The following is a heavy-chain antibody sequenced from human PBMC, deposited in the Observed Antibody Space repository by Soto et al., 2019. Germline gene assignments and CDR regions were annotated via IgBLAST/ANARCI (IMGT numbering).Heavy chain of an antibody. Sequence: PSETLSLTCTASGGSISSYYWSWIRQPPGKGLEWIGYIYYSGSTNYNPSLKSRVTISVDTSKNQFSLKLSSVTAADTAVYYCASRGYSYGFDYWGQGTLVTVS. V-gene: IGHV4-59*08. CDR3: ASRGYSYGFDY. D-gene: IGHD5-18*01. J-gene: IGHJ4*02. CDR2: IYYSGST. CDR1: GGSISSYY.